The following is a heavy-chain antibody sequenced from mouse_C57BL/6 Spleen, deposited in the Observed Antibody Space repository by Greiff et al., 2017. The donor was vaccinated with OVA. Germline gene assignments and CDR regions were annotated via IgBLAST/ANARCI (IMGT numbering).Heavy chain of an antibody. Sequence: QVQLQQSGPGLVQPSQSLSITCTVSGFSLTSYGVHWVRQSPGKGLEWLGVIWSGGSTDYNAAFISRLSISKDNSKSQVFFKMNSLQADDTAIYYCARKSNDYDGYYAMDYWGQGTSVTVSS. D-gene: IGHD2-4*01. CDR3: ARKSNDYDGYYAMDY. CDR1: GFSLTSYG. CDR2: IWSGGST. V-gene: IGHV2-2*01. J-gene: IGHJ4*01.